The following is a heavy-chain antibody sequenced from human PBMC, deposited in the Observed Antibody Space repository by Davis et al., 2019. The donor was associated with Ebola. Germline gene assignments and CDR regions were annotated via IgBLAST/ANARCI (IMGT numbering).Heavy chain of an antibody. J-gene: IGHJ4*02. Sequence: GESLKISCAASGFIFNNAWMNWVRQAPGKGLEWVGRIRSKANSYATAYAASVKGRFTISRDDSKNTAYLQMNSLRAEDTAVYYCAKGYSSGWYLGYFDYWGQGTLVTVSS. CDR3: AKGYSSGWYLGYFDY. CDR2: IRSKANSYAT. V-gene: IGHV3-73*01. CDR1: GFIFNNAW. D-gene: IGHD6-19*01.